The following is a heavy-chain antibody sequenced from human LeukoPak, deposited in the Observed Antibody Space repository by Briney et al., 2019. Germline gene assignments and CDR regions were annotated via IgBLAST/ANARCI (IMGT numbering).Heavy chain of an antibody. J-gene: IGHJ4*02. D-gene: IGHD2-21*01. CDR3: AREKGRDFSDRTFDY. CDR2: IYSGGST. Sequence: GGSLRLSCAASGFTVSSNYVSWVRQAPGKGLEWVSVIYSGGSTYYADSVKGRFTISRDNAKNSLYLQMNSLRAEDTAVYYCAREKGRDFSDRTFDYWGQGTLVTVSS. V-gene: IGHV3-53*01. CDR1: GFTVSSNY.